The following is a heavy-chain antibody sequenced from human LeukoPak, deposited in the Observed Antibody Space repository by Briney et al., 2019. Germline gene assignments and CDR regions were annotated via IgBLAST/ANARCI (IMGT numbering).Heavy chain of an antibody. Sequence: PGGSLRFYCAASGFTFSNYWMSWVRQAPGKGLQWVANIEQDGSEKYYVDSVKGRFTISRDNAKKSLYLQMNSLRAEDTAVYYCARDYDWNYEDYWGQGTLVTVSS. V-gene: IGHV3-7*01. CDR2: IEQDGSEK. CDR1: GFTFSNYW. J-gene: IGHJ4*02. CDR3: ARDYDWNYEDY. D-gene: IGHD1-7*01.